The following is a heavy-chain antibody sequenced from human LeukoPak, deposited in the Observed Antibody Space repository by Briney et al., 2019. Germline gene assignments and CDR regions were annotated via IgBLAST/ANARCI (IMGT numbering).Heavy chain of an antibody. CDR1: GDSVSSNSAA. Sequence: SQTLSLTCAISGDSVSSNSAAWNWIRQSPSRGLEWLGRTYYRSKWYNDYAVSVKSRITINPDTSKNQFSLQLNSVTPEDTAVYYCARDSPARIEYSSSSEAVSQPFLGYYYMDVWGKGTTVTVSS. D-gene: IGHD6-6*01. J-gene: IGHJ6*03. V-gene: IGHV6-1*01. CDR2: TYYRSKWYN. CDR3: ARDSPARIEYSSSSEAVSQPFLGYYYMDV.